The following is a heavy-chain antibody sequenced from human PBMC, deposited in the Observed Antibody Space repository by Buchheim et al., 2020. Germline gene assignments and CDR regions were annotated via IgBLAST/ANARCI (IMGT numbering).Heavy chain of an antibody. CDR3: ASGCSGGSCCAQINDY. CDR2: ISYDGSNK. D-gene: IGHD2-15*01. CDR1: GFTFSSYA. J-gene: IGHJ4*02. Sequence: QVQLVESGGGVVQPGRSLRLSCAASGFTFSSYAMHWVRQAPGKGLEWVAVISYDGSNKYYADSVKGRFTISRDNSKNTLYLQMNSLRAEDTAVYYCASGCSGGSCCAQINDYWGQGTL. V-gene: IGHV3-30-3*01.